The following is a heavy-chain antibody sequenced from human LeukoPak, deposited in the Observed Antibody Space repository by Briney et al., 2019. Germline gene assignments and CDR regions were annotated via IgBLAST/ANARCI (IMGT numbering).Heavy chain of an antibody. CDR1: GFTFSKAW. CDR2: IKSATDGGTT. D-gene: IGHD3-16*01. J-gene: IGHJ4*02. V-gene: IGHV3-15*01. Sequence: GGSLRLSCAASGFTFSKAWMSWVRQAPGKGREWVGRIKSATDGGTTDYGSPVKGRFTISRDDSENMLYLRMNSLKTEDTALYYCTTDRYYDAAYTTWGQGTLVTVSS. CDR3: TTDRYYDAAYTT.